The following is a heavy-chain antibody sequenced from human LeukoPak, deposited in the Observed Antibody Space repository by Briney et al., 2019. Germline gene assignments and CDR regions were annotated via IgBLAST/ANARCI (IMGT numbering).Heavy chain of an antibody. J-gene: IGHJ3*02. CDR1: GGSISSYY. D-gene: IGHD3-10*01. CDR3: ARQLGLGRWAFDI. Sequence: SETLSLTCTVSGGSISSYYWSWIRQPPGKGLEWIGYIYYSGSTNYNPSLKSRATISVDTSKNQSSLKLSSVTAADTAAYYCARQLGLGRWAFDIWGQGTTVTVSS. V-gene: IGHV4-59*01. CDR2: IYYSGST.